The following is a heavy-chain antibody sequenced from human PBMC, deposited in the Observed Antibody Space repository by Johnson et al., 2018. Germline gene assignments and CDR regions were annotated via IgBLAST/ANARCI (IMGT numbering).Heavy chain of an antibody. CDR1: GFTFSSYT. D-gene: IGHD7-27*01. J-gene: IGHJ3*02. V-gene: IGHV3-21*01. CDR3: ASPLTGGPDAFDI. Sequence: VQLVKSGGGLVKPGGSLRLSCVASGFTFSSYTMNWVRQAPGKGLEWVSSISSSSSYIYYAASVKGRFTISRDNAKTSMYMQMNSLRAEDTALYYCASPLTGGPDAFDIWGQGTMVTVSS. CDR2: ISSSSSYI.